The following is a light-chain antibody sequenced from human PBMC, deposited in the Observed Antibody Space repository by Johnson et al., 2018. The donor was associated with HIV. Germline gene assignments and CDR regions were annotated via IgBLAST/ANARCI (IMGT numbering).Light chain of an antibody. CDR1: NSNIGNNY. CDR3: GTWDSSLSAYA. Sequence: HSVLTQPPSVYAAPGQKVTISCSGSNSNIGNNYISWYQHLPGTAPKLLIYENNKRPSGIPDRISGSKSGTAATLGITGLQPGDEADYYCGTWDSSLSAYAFGTGTKVTVL. J-gene: IGLJ1*01. V-gene: IGLV1-51*02. CDR2: ENN.